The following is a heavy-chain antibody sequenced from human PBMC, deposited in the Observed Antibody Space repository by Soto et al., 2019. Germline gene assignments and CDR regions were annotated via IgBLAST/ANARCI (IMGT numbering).Heavy chain of an antibody. J-gene: IGHJ5*02. Sequence: SETLSLTCTVSGASVGTGYWSWIRQPPGKGLEWIGFMYYSGSFNYNPSLRSRVTMSVDTSKNQFSLKVTSVTADDTAVYFCAKSYYDSTGFAVDPWGQGTLVTV. CDR3: AKSYYDSTGFAVDP. D-gene: IGHD3-16*01. V-gene: IGHV4-59*02. CDR2: MYYSGSF. CDR1: GASVGTGY.